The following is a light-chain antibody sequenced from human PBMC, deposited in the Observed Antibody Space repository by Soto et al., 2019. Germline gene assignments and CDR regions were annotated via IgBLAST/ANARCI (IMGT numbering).Light chain of an antibody. Sequence: QSALTQPASVSGSPGQSITISCTGTSSDIGGYNSVSWYQQHPGKAPKLMIYDVSNRPSGVSNRFSGSKSGNTASLTISGLQAADAADYYCSSHISTQFG. V-gene: IGLV2-14*03. CDR1: SSDIGGYNS. CDR3: SSHISTQ. J-gene: IGLJ7*01. CDR2: DVS.